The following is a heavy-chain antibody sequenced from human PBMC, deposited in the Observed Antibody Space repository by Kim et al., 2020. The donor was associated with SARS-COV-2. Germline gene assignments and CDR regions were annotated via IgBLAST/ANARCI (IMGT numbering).Heavy chain of an antibody. V-gene: IGHV3-7*01. Sequence: YVDPVKGRFTKSRDNAKNSLYLQMSSLRTEDTAIYYCAALDSVQVPGGIWGQGTLVTVSS. D-gene: IGHD3-10*01. J-gene: IGHJ4*02. CDR3: AALDSVQVPGGI.